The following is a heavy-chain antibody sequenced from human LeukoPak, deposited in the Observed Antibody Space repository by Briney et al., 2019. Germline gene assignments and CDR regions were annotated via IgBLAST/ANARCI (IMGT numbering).Heavy chain of an antibody. Sequence: SVKVSCKASGGTFSSYTISWVRQAPGQGLEWMGGIIPIFGTANYAQKFQGRVTITADESTSTAYMELSSLRSEDTAVYYCARGYSSLKNFDYWGQGTLVTVSS. CDR1: GGTFSSYT. J-gene: IGHJ4*02. V-gene: IGHV1-69*13. CDR3: ARGYSSLKNFDY. D-gene: IGHD6-13*01. CDR2: IIPIFGTA.